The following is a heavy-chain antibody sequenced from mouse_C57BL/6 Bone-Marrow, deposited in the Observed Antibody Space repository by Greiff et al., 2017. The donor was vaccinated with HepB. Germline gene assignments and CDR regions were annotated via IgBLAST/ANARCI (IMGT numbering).Heavy chain of an antibody. V-gene: IGHV1-66*01. Sequence: QVQLQQSGPELVKPGASVKISCKASGYSFTSYYIHWVKQRPGQGLEWIGWIYPGSGNTKYNEKFKGKATLTADTSSSTAYMQLSSLTSEDSAVYYCARGYGSSFCYAMDYWGQGTSVTVSS. CDR2: IYPGSGNT. D-gene: IGHD1-1*01. CDR3: ARGYGSSFCYAMDY. J-gene: IGHJ4*01. CDR1: GYSFTSYY.